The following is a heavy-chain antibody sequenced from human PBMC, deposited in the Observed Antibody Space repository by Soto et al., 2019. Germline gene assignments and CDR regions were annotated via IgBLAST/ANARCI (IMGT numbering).Heavy chain of an antibody. V-gene: IGHV1-69*01. D-gene: IGHD2-15*01. CDR3: ALTPPRKSSHPAGWPLDN. J-gene: IGHJ4*02. Sequence: TFSSYAISWVRQAPGQGLEWMGGIIPIFGTANYAQKFQGRVTITADESTSTAYMELSSLRSEDTAVYYCALTPPRKSSHPAGWPLDNWGQGTLVTVSS. CDR2: IIPIFGTA. CDR1: TFSSYA.